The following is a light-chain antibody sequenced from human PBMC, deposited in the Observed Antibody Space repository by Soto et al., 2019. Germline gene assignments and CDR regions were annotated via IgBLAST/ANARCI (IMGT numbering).Light chain of an antibody. V-gene: IGKV3-20*01. CDR2: GAS. CDR3: QQYGSSPPVT. Sequence: EMVLKPSRGTLSVYTRERTTLSCLASQSVSSCYLAWYQQKHGQAPRLLLYGASSRATGIPDRFSGSGSGTDFTITISRLEPEDFAVYYCQQYGSSPPVTFGQGTKVDIK. J-gene: IGKJ1*01. CDR1: QSVSSCY.